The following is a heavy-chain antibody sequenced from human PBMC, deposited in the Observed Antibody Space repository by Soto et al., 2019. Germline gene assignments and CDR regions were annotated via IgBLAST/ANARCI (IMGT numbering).Heavy chain of an antibody. CDR3: ARDSPYYYGSGRRNWFDP. CDR2: ISSSSSYI. Sequence: GGSLRLSCAASGFTFSSYSMNWVRQAPGKGLEWVSSISSSSSYIYYADSVKGRFTISRDNAKNSLYLQMNSLRAEDTAVYYCARDSPYYYGSGRRNWFDPWGQGTLVTVSS. V-gene: IGHV3-21*01. CDR1: GFTFSSYS. J-gene: IGHJ5*02. D-gene: IGHD3-10*01.